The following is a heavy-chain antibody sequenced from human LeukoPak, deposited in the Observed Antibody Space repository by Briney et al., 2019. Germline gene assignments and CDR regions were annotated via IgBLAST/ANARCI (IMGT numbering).Heavy chain of an antibody. D-gene: IGHD3-10*01. CDR1: GGSFSGYY. J-gene: IGHJ6*03. Sequence: SETLSLTCAVYGGSFSGYYWSWIRQPPGKGLEWIGRIYTSGSTNYNPSLKSRVTISVDTSKNQFSLKLSSVTAADTAVYYCARVGFGELLSDYYYYYMDVWGKGTTVTISS. CDR3: ARVGFGELLSDYYYYYMDV. CDR2: IYTSGST. V-gene: IGHV4-59*10.